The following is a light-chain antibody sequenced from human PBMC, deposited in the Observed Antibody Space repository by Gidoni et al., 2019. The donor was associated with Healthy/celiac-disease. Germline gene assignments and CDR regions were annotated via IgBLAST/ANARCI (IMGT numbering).Light chain of an antibody. CDR2: DVS. CDR1: SSYVGGYNY. Sequence: QSALTQPASVSGSPGQPITISCTGTSSYVGGYNYVSWYQQHPGKAPKLMIYDVSNRPSGVSNRFSGSKSGNTASLTISGLQAEDEADYYCSSYTSSSTLYVVFGGGTKLTVL. CDR3: SSYTSSSTLYVV. V-gene: IGLV2-14*01. J-gene: IGLJ2*01.